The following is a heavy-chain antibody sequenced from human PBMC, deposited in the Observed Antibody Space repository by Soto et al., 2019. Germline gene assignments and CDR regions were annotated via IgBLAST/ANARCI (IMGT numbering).Heavy chain of an antibody. J-gene: IGHJ4*02. D-gene: IGHD1-26*01. CDR1: GDSISNNY. Sequence: SETLSLTCTVSGDSISNNYWSWIRQPPGKRLEWIGYMYYTGSTNYNPSLKSRVTISVDTSKNQFSLKLSSVTAADTAVYYCASWSATDGSPHVDSWGQGTLVTVSS. CDR3: ASWSATDGSPHVDS. V-gene: IGHV4-59*12. CDR2: MYYTGST.